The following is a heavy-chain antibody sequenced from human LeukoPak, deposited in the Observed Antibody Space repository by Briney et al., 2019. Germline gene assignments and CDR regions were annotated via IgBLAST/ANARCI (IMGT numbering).Heavy chain of an antibody. CDR3: AKATIAATVVTPLDY. V-gene: IGHV3-23*01. CDR2: ISGSGGST. D-gene: IGHD4-23*01. Sequence: GGSLRLSCAASGFTFSNYAMSWVRQTPGKGLEWVSGISGSGGSTYYADSVKGRFTISRDNSKNTLYLQVNSLRAEDTALYYCAKATIAATVVTPLDYWGQGTQVTVPS. J-gene: IGHJ4*02. CDR1: GFTFSNYA.